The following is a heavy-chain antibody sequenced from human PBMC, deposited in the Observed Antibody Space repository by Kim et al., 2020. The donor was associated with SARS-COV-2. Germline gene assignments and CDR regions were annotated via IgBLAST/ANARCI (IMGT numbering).Heavy chain of an antibody. CDR3: EKDPHYDFWSGYCFDY. D-gene: IGHD3-3*01. CDR1: GFTFSNYA. J-gene: IGHJ4*02. Sequence: GGSLRLSCAASGFTFSNYAMSWVRQAPGKGLEWVSTISGSGGSTYYADSVKGRFTISRDNSKNTLYLQMNSLRAEDTAVYYCEKDPHYDFWSGYCFDYWGQGTLVTVSS. CDR2: ISGSGGST. V-gene: IGHV3-23*01.